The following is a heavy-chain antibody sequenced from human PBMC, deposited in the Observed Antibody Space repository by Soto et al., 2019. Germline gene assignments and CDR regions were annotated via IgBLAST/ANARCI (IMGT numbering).Heavy chain of an antibody. D-gene: IGHD6-19*01. CDR3: ARVAYSSGWSEWFDP. V-gene: IGHV3-33*01. J-gene: IGHJ5*02. CDR2: IWFDGSNK. CDR1: GFTFSSYG. Sequence: PGGSLRLSCAASGFTFSSYGMHWVRQAPGKGLEWVAVIWFDGSNKYYADSVKGRFTISRDNSKNTLYLQMNSLRAEDTAVYYCARVAYSSGWSEWFDPWGQGTQVTVSS.